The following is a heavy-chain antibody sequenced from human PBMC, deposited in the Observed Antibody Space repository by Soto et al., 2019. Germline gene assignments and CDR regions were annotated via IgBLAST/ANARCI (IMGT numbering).Heavy chain of an antibody. D-gene: IGHD4-17*01. Sequence: QLQLQESGPGLVKPSETLSLSCIVSGGSISSSSYYWGWIRQPPGKGLEWIGSIYYNGRTYYKPSLKSRVTISVDTSKNQFSLKLNSVTAADTAVYYCAIEHHYGDYYYWGQGTLVTVSS. CDR1: GGSISSSSYY. CDR2: IYYNGRT. J-gene: IGHJ4*02. V-gene: IGHV4-39*01. CDR3: AIEHHYGDYYY.